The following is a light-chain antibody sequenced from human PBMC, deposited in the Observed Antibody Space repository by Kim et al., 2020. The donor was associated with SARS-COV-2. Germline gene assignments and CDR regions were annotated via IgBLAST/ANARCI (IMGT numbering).Light chain of an antibody. CDR2: TAF. V-gene: IGKV1-17*01. CDR3: LQHHNYPRLT. Sequence: CCLSPSEGNRVPITCRESQGINSDLGWYQQKPGKAPKRLIYTAFRLEGGVSSRFSGSGSGTEFTLTITSLQPEDIATYYCLQHHNYPRLTFPGGPKADIK. J-gene: IGKJ4*01. CDR1: QGINSD.